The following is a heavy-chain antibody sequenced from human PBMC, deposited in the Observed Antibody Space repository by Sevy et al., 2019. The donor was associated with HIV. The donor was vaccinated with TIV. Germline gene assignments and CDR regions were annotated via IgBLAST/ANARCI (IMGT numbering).Heavy chain of an antibody. CDR2: IWFDGSNT. D-gene: IGHD4-17*01. Sequence: GGSLRLSCAASGFTFSSYGMHWVRQGPGKGLEWVAVIWFDGSNTYYADSVKGRFTISRDIAKNTLHLQMNSLRAEDTAVYYCARDLEFYDSGDYGPAFMPDYWGQGTLVTV. J-gene: IGHJ4*02. V-gene: IGHV3-33*01. CDR1: GFTFSSYG. CDR3: ARDLEFYDSGDYGPAFMPDY.